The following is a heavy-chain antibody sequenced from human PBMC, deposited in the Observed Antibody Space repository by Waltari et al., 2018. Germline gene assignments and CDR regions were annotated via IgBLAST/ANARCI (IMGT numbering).Heavy chain of an antibody. CDR1: GFTFSSYW. CDR3: ARIKNSGWSPIDY. D-gene: IGHD6-19*01. J-gene: IGHJ4*02. V-gene: IGHV3-7*01. Sequence: EVQLVESGGGLVQPGGSLRLSCAASGFTFSSYWMSWVRQAPGKGVEGVANIKEDGSEKYYVDSVKGRFTISRDNAKNSLYLQMNSLRAEDTAVYYCARIKNSGWSPIDYWGQGTLVTVSS. CDR2: IKEDGSEK.